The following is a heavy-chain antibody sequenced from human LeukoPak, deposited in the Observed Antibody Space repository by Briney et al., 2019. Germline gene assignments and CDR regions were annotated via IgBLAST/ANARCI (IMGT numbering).Heavy chain of an antibody. CDR3: AKDYGYCSGGSCYSGSNYFDY. CDR1: GFTFSSYA. V-gene: IGHV3-23*01. CDR2: ISGSGGST. D-gene: IGHD2-15*01. Sequence: GESLRLSCAASGFTFSSYAMSWVRQAPGKGLEWVSAISGSGGSTYYADSVKGRFTISRDNSKNTLYLQMNSLRAEDTAVYYCAKDYGYCSGGSCYSGSNYFDYWGQGTLVTVSS. J-gene: IGHJ4*02.